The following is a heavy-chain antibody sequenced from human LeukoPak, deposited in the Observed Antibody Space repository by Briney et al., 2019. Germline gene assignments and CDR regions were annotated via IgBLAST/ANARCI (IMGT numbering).Heavy chain of an antibody. CDR1: GYTFTSYG. D-gene: IGHD1-1*01. V-gene: IGHV1-18*01. Sequence: ASVKVSCKASGYTFTSYGISWVRQAPGQGLEWMGWISAYNGNTNYAQKLQGRVTMTTDTSTSTAYMDLRSLRYDDTAVYYCARSGGNAYYYNMDVWGKGTTVTVSS. J-gene: IGHJ6*03. CDR3: ARSGGNAYYYNMDV. CDR2: ISAYNGNT.